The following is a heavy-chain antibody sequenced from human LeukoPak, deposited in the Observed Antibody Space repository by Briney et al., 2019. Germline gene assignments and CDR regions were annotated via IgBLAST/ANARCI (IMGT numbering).Heavy chain of an antibody. CDR1: GGSISSYY. V-gene: IGHV4-4*07. CDR3: ARADRTTVTTGAFDI. CDR2: IYTSGST. J-gene: IGHJ3*02. D-gene: IGHD4-17*01. Sequence: SETLSLTCTVSGGSISSYYWSWIRQPAGKGLEWIGRIYTSGSTYYNPSLKSRVTISVDTSKNQFSLKLSSVTAADTAVYYCARADRTTVTTGAFDIWGQGTMVTVSS.